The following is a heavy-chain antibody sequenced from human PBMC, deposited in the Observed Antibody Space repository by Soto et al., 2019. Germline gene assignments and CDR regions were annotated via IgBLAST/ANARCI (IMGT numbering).Heavy chain of an antibody. CDR1: GGSISSYY. J-gene: IGHJ4*02. D-gene: IGHD3-3*01. CDR3: ARVEPIYRGYYDFWSGPPPGYHY. CDR2: IYYSGST. Sequence: SETLSLTCTVSGGSISSYYWSWIRQPPGKGLEWIGYIYYSGSTNYNPSLKSRVTISVDTSKNQFSLKLSSVTAADTAVYYCARVEPIYRGYYDFWSGPPPGYHYWGQGTLVTVS. V-gene: IGHV4-59*01.